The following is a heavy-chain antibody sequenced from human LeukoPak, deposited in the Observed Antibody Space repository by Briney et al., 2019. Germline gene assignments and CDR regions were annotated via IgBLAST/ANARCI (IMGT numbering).Heavy chain of an antibody. Sequence: GGSLRLSCAASGFTFSSHGMHWVRQAPGKGLEWVAVIWYDGSNKYYADSVKGRFTISRDNSKNTLYLQMDSLRAEDTAVYYCAREAGVPPTTQQWPTSVDCWGQGTLVTVSS. V-gene: IGHV3-33*01. J-gene: IGHJ4*02. CDR1: GFTFSSHG. D-gene: IGHD5-18*01. CDR2: IWYDGSNK. CDR3: AREAGVPPTTQQWPTSVDC.